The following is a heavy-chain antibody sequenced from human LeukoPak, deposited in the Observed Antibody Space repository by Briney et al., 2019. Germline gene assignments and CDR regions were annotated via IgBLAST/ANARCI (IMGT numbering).Heavy chain of an antibody. D-gene: IGHD6-6*01. J-gene: IGHJ4*02. CDR3: ARRHVQYSSSSDPYYFDY. CDR2: LDYSGST. V-gene: IGHV4-59*01. CDR1: GGSFSGYY. Sequence: SETLSLTCAVYGGSFSGYYWTWIRQPPGKGLEWIGYLDYSGSTNYNPSLKSRITISVDTSKNKFSLKLSSVTAADTAVYYCARRHVQYSSSSDPYYFDYWGQGTLVTVSS.